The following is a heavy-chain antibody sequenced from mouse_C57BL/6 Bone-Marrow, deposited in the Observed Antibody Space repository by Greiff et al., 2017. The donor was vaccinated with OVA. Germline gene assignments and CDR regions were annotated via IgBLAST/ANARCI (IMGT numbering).Heavy chain of an antibody. V-gene: IGHV1-81*01. D-gene: IGHD1-1*01. CDR2: IYPRSGNT. J-gene: IGHJ2*01. CDR3: ERLFITTVVEYFDY. CDR1: GYTFTSYG. Sequence: VQLQQSGAELARPGASVKLSCTASGYTFTSYGIRWVKQRPGQGLEWIGEIYPRSGNTYYNEKFKGKATLTADKSSRTAYMELRSLTSEDSAVYVCERLFITTVVEYFDYWGQGTTLTVSS.